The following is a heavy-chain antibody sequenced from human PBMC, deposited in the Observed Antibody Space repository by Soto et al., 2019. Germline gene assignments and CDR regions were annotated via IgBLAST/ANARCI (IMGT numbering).Heavy chain of an antibody. V-gene: IGHV3-23*01. CDR1: GFSFSRYV. D-gene: IGHD2-2*02. Sequence: EVELLESGGGSAQPGGSLRLSCVASGFSFSRYVMTWVRQAPGKGLQWVSVIGSSGDRTAYADSVKGRFTISRDNSKNTLYLQMNNLRAEDTAIYYCARAQSTAYDPYTYWGQGTLVTVSS. CDR2: IGSSGDRT. J-gene: IGHJ4*02. CDR3: ARAQSTAYDPYTY.